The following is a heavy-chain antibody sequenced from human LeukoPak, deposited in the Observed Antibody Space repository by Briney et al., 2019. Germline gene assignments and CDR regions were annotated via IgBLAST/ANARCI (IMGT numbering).Heavy chain of an antibody. J-gene: IGHJ4*02. CDR2: FDPEDGET. Sequence: ASVKVSCKVSGYTLTELSMHWVRQAPGKGLEWMGGFDPEDGETIYAQKFQGRVTMTRNTSISTAYMELSSLRSEDTAVYYCARGYYDFWSGYYTGGEDFDYWGQGTLVTVSS. CDR1: GYTLTELS. V-gene: IGHV1-24*01. CDR3: ARGYYDFWSGYYTGGEDFDY. D-gene: IGHD3-3*01.